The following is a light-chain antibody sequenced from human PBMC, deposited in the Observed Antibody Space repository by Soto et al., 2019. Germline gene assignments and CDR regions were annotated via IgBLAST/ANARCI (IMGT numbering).Light chain of an antibody. Sequence: EIVLTQSPSTLSLSPGERATLTCRASQTVSSYLAWYQQKPGQAPRLLIYDASNRATGIPARFSGSGSRTDFTLTISSLQPEDFATYYCQQSYNVPITFGQGTRLEI. CDR2: DAS. CDR3: QQSYNVPIT. V-gene: IGKV3-11*01. CDR1: QTVSSY. J-gene: IGKJ5*01.